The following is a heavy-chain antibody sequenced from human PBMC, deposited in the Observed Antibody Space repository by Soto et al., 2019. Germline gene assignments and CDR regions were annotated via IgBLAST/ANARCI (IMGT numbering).Heavy chain of an antibody. CDR3: ARGMTTVTTLDY. D-gene: IGHD4-4*01. CDR2: IYHSGGT. V-gene: IGHV4-30-2*01. Sequence: QLQLQESGSGLVKPSQTLSLTCAVSGGSSATVGSPWAGIGNHQGKGLEWFGYIYHSGGTYSNPSLKSRITISIDRSKNQLSLKLSSVTAADTAVYYCARGMTTVTTLDYWGQGTLVTVSS. J-gene: IGHJ4*02. CDR1: GGSSATVGSP.